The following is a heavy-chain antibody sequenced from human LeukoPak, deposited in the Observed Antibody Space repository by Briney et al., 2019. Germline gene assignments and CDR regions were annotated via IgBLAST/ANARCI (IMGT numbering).Heavy chain of an antibody. CDR3: ASGGLVSRYLDH. V-gene: IGHV4-4*02. Sequence: PSETLSLTCAVSGSSISSSTWWTWVRQPPGKGLEWIGEIFYSGSTNSNPSLKSRLTMSVDESKHEFSLKLTSVTGADTAIYYCASGGLVSRYLDHWGQGTLVTVSP. D-gene: IGHD3-9*01. CDR2: IFYSGST. CDR1: GSSISSSTW. J-gene: IGHJ4*02.